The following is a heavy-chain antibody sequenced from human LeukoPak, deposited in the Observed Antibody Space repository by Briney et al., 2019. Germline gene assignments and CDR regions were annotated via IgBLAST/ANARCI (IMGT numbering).Heavy chain of an antibody. Sequence: PGGSLRLSCAASGFTFSSYGMHWVRQAPGKGLEWVTFIRYDGSEIYYADSVKGRFTISRDNAKNSLYLQMNSLRAEDTAVYYCARDRRWGQGTLVTVSS. J-gene: IGHJ4*02. CDR2: IRYDGSEI. V-gene: IGHV3-30*02. CDR3: ARDRR. CDR1: GFTFSSYG.